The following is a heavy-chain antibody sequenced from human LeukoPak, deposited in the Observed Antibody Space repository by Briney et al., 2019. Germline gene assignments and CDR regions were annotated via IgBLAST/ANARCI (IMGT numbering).Heavy chain of an antibody. CDR3: ASPGYSSGWYWVY. V-gene: IGHV1-2*02. Sequence: ASVKVSCKASGYTFTGYYLHWVRQAPGQGLEWMGWISPNSGETNSAQKFQGRVTMSRDTSISTAYMELSSLRSEDTAVYYCASPGYSSGWYWVYWGQGTLVTVSS. CDR2: ISPNSGET. D-gene: IGHD6-19*01. J-gene: IGHJ4*02. CDR1: GYTFTGYY.